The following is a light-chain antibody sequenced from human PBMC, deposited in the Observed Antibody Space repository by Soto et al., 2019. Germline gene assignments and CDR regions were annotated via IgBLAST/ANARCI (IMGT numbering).Light chain of an antibody. CDR3: LLSYSGARYVV. J-gene: IGLJ2*01. CDR2: DTS. Sequence: QTVVTQEPSLTVSPGGTVTLTCGSSTGADTSGHYPYWFQQKPGQAPRTLIYDTSNKHSWTPARFSGSLLGGKAALTLSGAQPEDEAEYYCLLSYSGARYVVFGGGTKLTVL. V-gene: IGLV7-46*01. CDR1: TGADTSGHY.